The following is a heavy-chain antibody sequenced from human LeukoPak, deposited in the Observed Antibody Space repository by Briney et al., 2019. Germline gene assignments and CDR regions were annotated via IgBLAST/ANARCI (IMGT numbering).Heavy chain of an antibody. Sequence: SQTLSLTCAITGDSVSSNTAAWNWIRQSPSRGLEWLGRTYYRSKWYNNYAVSVKSRISINPDTSKNQFSLQLKSVTPEDTAVYYCAREQTGDQNFDYWGQGTLVTVSS. D-gene: IGHD7-27*01. CDR1: GDSVSSNTAA. CDR2: TYYRSKWYN. V-gene: IGHV6-1*01. J-gene: IGHJ4*02. CDR3: AREQTGDQNFDY.